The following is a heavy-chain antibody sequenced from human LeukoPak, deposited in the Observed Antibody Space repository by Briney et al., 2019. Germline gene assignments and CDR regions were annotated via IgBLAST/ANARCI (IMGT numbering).Heavy chain of an antibody. V-gene: IGHV4-39*07. CDR2: IYYSGST. CDR3: AREYYYDSSGYYLP. J-gene: IGHJ5*02. Sequence: PSETLSLTCTASGGSISSSSYYWGWIRQPPGKGLEWIGSIYYSGSTYYNPSLKSRVTISVDTSKNQFSLKLSSVTAADTAVYYCAREYYYDSSGYYLPWGQGTLVTVSS. CDR1: GGSISSSSYY. D-gene: IGHD3-22*01.